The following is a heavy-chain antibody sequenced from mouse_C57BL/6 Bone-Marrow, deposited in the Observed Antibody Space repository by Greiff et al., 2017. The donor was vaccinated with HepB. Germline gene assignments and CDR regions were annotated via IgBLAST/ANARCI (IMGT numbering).Heavy chain of an antibody. V-gene: IGHV5-16*01. CDR1: GFTFSDYY. J-gene: IGHJ1*03. CDR2: INYDGSST. Sequence: EVQVVESEGGLVQPGSSMKLSCTASGFTFSDYYMAWVRQVPEKGLEWVANINYDGSSTYYLDSLKSRFIISRDNAKNILYLQMSSLKSEDTATYYCARGDYSNFYWYFDVWGTGTTVTVSS. CDR3: ARGDYSNFYWYFDV. D-gene: IGHD2-5*01.